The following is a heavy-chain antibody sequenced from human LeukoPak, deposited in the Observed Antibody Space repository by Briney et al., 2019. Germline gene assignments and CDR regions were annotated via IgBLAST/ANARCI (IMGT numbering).Heavy chain of an antibody. J-gene: IGHJ4*02. D-gene: IGHD5-18*01. CDR3: ARGQLATAMGRDYFDY. Sequence: PSETLSLTCTVSGGSISSYYWSWIRQPAGKGLEWIGRIYTSGSTNYNPSLKSRVSMAVDTSKNQFSLKLTSVTAADTAVYYCARGQLATAMGRDYFDYWGQGTVGTVSS. V-gene: IGHV4-4*07. CDR2: IYTSGST. CDR1: GGSISSYY.